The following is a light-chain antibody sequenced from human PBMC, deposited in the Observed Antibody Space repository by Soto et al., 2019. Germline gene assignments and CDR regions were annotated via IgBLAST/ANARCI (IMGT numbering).Light chain of an antibody. CDR1: SSGVGDYNY. Sequence: QSALTQPASVSGSPGQSITISCTGTSSGVGDYNYVYWYQQHPGKAPKLMIYDVSNRPSGVSNRFSGSKSGNTASLTISGLQAEDEADYFCSSYTSSSTPYVFGTGTKVTVL. CDR2: DVS. V-gene: IGLV2-14*03. J-gene: IGLJ1*01. CDR3: SSYTSSSTPYV.